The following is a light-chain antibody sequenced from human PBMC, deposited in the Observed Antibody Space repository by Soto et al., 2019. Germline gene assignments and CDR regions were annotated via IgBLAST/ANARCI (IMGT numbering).Light chain of an antibody. CDR2: GAS. CDR3: QQYGSSPWT. CDR1: QSVSRSY. J-gene: IGKJ1*01. V-gene: IGKV3-20*01. Sequence: EIVLTQSPGTLSLSPGERATLSCRASQSVSRSYLAWYQQKLGQAPRVLMYGASSRATGIPDRFSGSGSGTEFTLTISRLEPEDFAVYYGQQYGSSPWTFGQGTKVEIK.